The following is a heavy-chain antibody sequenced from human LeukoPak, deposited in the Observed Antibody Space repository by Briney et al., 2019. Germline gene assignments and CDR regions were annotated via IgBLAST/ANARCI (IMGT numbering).Heavy chain of an antibody. V-gene: IGHV3-30-3*01. CDR2: ISYDGSNK. J-gene: IGHJ4*02. Sequence: GGSLRLSCAASGFTFSSYAMHWVRQAPGKGLEWVAVISYDGSNKYYADSVKGRFTIPRDNAKNSLYLQMNSLRAEDTAVYYCASVYCGGDCYTLYSIDYWGQGTLVTVSS. CDR1: GFTFSSYA. D-gene: IGHD2-21*02. CDR3: ASVYCGGDCYTLYSIDY.